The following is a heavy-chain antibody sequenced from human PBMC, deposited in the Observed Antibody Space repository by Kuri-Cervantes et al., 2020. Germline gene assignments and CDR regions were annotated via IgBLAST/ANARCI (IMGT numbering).Heavy chain of an antibody. Sequence: SETLSLTCTVSGGSISSYYWSWIRQPPGKGLEWIGYIYYSGSTYYNPSLKSRVTISVGTSKNQFSLKLSSVTAADTAVYYCARDYDILTGYQNWYFDLWGRGTLVTVSS. CDR3: ARDYDILTGYQNWYFDL. J-gene: IGHJ2*01. V-gene: IGHV4-59*12. CDR2: IYYSGST. D-gene: IGHD3-9*01. CDR1: GGSISSYY.